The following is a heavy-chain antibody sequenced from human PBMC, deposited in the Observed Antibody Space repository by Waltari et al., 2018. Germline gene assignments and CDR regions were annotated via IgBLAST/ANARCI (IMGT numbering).Heavy chain of an antibody. CDR3: ARRILRYFDWYDY. CDR2: IYYSGSP. CDR1: GGSISSSSYY. V-gene: IGHV4-39*01. J-gene: IGHJ4*02. D-gene: IGHD3-9*01. Sequence: QLQLQESGPGLVKPSETLSLTCTVSGGSISSSSYYWGWIRQPPGKGLEWIGSIYYSGSPYYDPYLKSRVTISVDTSKNQFSLKLSSVTAADTAVYYCARRILRYFDWYDYWGQGTLVTVSS.